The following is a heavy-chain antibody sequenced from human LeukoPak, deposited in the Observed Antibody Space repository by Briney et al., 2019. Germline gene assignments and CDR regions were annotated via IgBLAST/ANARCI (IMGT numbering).Heavy chain of an antibody. D-gene: IGHD3-16*01. J-gene: IGHJ3*02. V-gene: IGHV3-66*01. CDR3: ARARGRSINDAFDI. CDR1: GFTVSSNY. Sequence: PGGSLRLSCAASGFTVSSNYMSWVRQAPGKGLEWVSVIYSGGSTYYADSVKGRFTISRDNSKNTLYLQMNSLRAEDTAVYYCARARGRSINDAFDIWGQGTMVTVSS. CDR2: IYSGGST.